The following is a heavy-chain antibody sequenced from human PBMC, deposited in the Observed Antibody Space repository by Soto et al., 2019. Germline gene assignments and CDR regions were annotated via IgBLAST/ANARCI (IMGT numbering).Heavy chain of an antibody. V-gene: IGHV4-31*03. CDR3: ARDPGYYYDSSGYLFD. CDR1: GGSISSGGYY. Sequence: SETLSLTCTVSGGSISSGGYYWSWIRQHPGKGLEWIGYIYYSGSTYYNPSLKSRVTISVDTSKNQFSLKLSSVTAADTAVYYCARDPGYYYDSSGYLFDWGQGTLVTVSS. CDR2: IYYSGST. J-gene: IGHJ4*02. D-gene: IGHD3-22*01.